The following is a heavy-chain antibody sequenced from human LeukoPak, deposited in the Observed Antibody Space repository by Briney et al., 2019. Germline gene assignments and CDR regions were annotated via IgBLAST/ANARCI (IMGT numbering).Heavy chain of an antibody. CDR3: AKASWVSSTDAVR. D-gene: IGHD3-16*01. CDR2: IRGNDET. Sequence: GGSLRLSCAASGLSFSSFAMSWVRQGPARGLEWVSSIRGNDETFYADSVKGRFTLSSDSSRNTVYFQLNNLRVEDTATYYCAKASWVSSTDAVRWGQGTLVTVSS. J-gene: IGHJ4*02. V-gene: IGHV3-23*01. CDR1: GLSFSSFA.